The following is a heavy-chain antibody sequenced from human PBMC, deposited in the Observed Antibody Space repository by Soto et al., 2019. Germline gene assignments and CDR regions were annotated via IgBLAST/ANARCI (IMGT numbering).Heavy chain of an antibody. CDR1: GYSFTSYW. D-gene: IGHD6-13*01. CDR3: ARNGGSSSWYGGGWSVP. V-gene: IGHV5-51*01. CDR2: IYPGDSDT. Sequence: GESLRISCKGSGYSFTSYWIAWVRQMPGKGLEWMGIIYPGDSDTRYSPSFQGQVTISADKSISTAYLQWSSLKASDTAMYYCARNGGSSSWYGGGWSVPWGQGPLVTVSS. J-gene: IGHJ5*02.